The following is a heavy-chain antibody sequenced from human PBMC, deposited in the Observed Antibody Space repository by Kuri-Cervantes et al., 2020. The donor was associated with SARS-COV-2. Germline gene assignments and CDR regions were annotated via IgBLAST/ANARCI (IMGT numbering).Heavy chain of an antibody. J-gene: IGHJ5*02. D-gene: IGHD2-2*01. Sequence: GESLKISCAASGFTFSDYAMSWVRRAPGKGLEWVSGIGGSGGNTYYADSVKGRFTISRDNSKNTLYLQMTSLSAGDTAIYYCAKAGGIEIPAATNWFDPWGQGTLVTVSS. CDR2: IGGSGGNT. CDR3: AKAGGIEIPAATNWFDP. V-gene: IGHV3-23*01. CDR1: GFTFSDYA.